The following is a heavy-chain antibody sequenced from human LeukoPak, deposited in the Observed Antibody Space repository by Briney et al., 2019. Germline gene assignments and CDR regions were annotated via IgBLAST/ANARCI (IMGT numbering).Heavy chain of an antibody. J-gene: IGHJ6*04. Sequence: GRSLRLSCAASGFTFSSYGMHWVRRAPGKGLEWVAVIWYDGSNKYYADSVKGRFTISRDNSKNTLYLQMNSLRAEDTAVYYCARDIGYCSSTSCYRYGMDVWGKGTTVTVTS. V-gene: IGHV3-33*01. CDR3: ARDIGYCSSTSCYRYGMDV. D-gene: IGHD2-2*01. CDR1: GFTFSSYG. CDR2: IWYDGSNK.